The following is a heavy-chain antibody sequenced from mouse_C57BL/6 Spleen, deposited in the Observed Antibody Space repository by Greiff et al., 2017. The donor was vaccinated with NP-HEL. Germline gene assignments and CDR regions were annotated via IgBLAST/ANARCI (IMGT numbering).Heavy chain of an antibody. CDR2: IYPGDGDT. Sequence: VKLMESGPELVKPGASVKISCKASGYAFSSSWMNWVKQRPGKGLEWIGRIYPGDGDTNYNGKFKGKATLTADKSSSTAYMQLSSLTSEDSAVYFCARELDYYGSSYGLAYWGQGTLVTVSA. CDR1: GYAFSSSW. CDR3: ARELDYYGSSYGLAY. J-gene: IGHJ3*01. V-gene: IGHV1-82*01. D-gene: IGHD1-1*01.